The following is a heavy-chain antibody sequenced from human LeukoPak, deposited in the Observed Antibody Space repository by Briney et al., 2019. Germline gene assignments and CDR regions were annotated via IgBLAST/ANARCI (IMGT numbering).Heavy chain of an antibody. CDR2: ISSSSSYI. Sequence: GGSLRLSCAASGFTFSSYAMSWVRQAPGKGLEWVSSISSSSSYIYYADSVKGRFTISRDNAKNSLYLQMNSLRAEDTAVYYCARDLSSNLDYWGQGTLVTVSS. D-gene: IGHD6-13*01. J-gene: IGHJ4*02. V-gene: IGHV3-21*01. CDR1: GFTFSSYA. CDR3: ARDLSSNLDY.